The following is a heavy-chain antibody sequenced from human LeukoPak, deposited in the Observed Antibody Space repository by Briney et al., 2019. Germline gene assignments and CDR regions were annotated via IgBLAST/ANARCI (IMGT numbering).Heavy chain of an antibody. J-gene: IGHJ4*02. CDR2: IIPIFGTA. CDR3: AREPTDSSGYYYPFDY. CDR1: GGTFSSYA. Sequence: SVKVSCKASGGTFSSYAISWVRQAPGQGLEWMGGIIPIFGTANYAKKFQRRVTITADESTSTAYLELSSLRSEDTAVYYCAREPTDSSGYYYPFDYWGQGNLVTVSS. V-gene: IGHV1-69*13. D-gene: IGHD3-22*01.